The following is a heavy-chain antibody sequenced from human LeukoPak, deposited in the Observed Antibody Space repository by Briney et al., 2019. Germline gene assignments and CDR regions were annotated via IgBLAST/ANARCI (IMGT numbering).Heavy chain of an antibody. Sequence: SETLSLTCTVSGGSINNYYWSWIRQPAGKGLEWIGRIYTSGSTNYNPSLKSRVTMSVDTSKNQFSLKLSSVTAADTAVYYCARDQEGSGWYVRYFDYWGQGTLVTVSS. V-gene: IGHV4-4*07. CDR3: ARDQEGSGWYVRYFDY. CDR2: IYTSGST. J-gene: IGHJ4*02. D-gene: IGHD6-19*01. CDR1: GGSINNYY.